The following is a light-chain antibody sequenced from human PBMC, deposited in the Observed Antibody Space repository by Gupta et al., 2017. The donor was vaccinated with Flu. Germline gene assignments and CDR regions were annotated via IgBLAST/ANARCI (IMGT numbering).Light chain of an antibody. J-gene: IGKJ2*03. V-gene: IGKV3-15*01. Sequence: SPGERATLSCRASQSIRNNLAWYKQTPGQAPRLLIYGASTRATGIPGRFSGSGSGTEFTLTISSRQSEDFVLYYCQHYNNWPPYSFGQGTKLEIK. CDR2: GAS. CDR1: QSIRNN. CDR3: QHYNNWPPYS.